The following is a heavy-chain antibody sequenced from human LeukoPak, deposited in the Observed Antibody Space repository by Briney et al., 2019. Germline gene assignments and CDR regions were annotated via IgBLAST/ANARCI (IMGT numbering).Heavy chain of an antibody. J-gene: IGHJ6*02. V-gene: IGHV3-7*01. CDR2: IKQDGSEK. Sequence: GGSLRLSCAASGFTFSSYWMSWVRQAPGKGLEWVANIKQDGSEKYYVDSVKGRFTISRDNAKNSLYLQMNSMRAEDTAVYYCARDHSDSSGYYYYYGMDVWGQGTTVTVSS. D-gene: IGHD3-22*01. CDR3: ARDHSDSSGYYYYYGMDV. CDR1: GFTFSSYW.